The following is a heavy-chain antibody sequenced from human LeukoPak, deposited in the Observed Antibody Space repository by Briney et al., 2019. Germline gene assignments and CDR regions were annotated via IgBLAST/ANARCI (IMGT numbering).Heavy chain of an antibody. CDR3: ARRFYYAMDV. D-gene: IGHD3-16*01. Sequence: ASVNVSCKASGYSFTGYFMQWVRQAPGQGLEWMGWINPNSGDTNYAQKLQGRVTMTRDTSISTAYMELSRLRSDDAAVYDCARRFYYAMDVWGQGTTVTVSS. V-gene: IGHV1-2*02. CDR1: GYSFTGYF. J-gene: IGHJ6*02. CDR2: INPNSGDT.